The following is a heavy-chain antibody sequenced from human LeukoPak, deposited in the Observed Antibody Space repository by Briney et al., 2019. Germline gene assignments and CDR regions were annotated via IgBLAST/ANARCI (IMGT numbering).Heavy chain of an antibody. J-gene: IGHJ4*02. V-gene: IGHV4-34*01. CDR2: INHSGST. Sequence: SETLSLTCAVYGGSFSGYYWSWIRQPPGKGLEWIGEINHSGSTNYNPSLKSRVTISVDTSKNQFSLKLGSVTAADTAVYYCAREGPVRGVHYWGQGTLVTVSS. CDR3: AREGPVRGVHY. D-gene: IGHD3-10*01. CDR1: GGSFSGYY.